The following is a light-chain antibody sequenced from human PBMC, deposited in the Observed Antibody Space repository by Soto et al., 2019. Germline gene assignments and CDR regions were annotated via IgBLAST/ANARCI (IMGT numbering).Light chain of an antibody. J-gene: IGKJ1*01. CDR2: GAS. CDR3: QLYGSSPPWT. V-gene: IGKV3-20*01. CDR1: QGLSSNH. Sequence: EIVLTQSPGTLSLSPGERATLSCRASQGLSSNHLAWYQQKTGQAPRLLIYGASSRAIDIPDRFSGSASGTDFTIPISRLEPEDFAVYYCQLYGSSPPWTFGQGTKVEIK.